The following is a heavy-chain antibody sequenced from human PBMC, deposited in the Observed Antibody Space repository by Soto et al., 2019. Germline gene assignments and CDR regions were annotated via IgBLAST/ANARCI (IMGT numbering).Heavy chain of an antibody. CDR3: ARGMMEFGDYYYYGMDV. J-gene: IGHJ6*02. CDR1: GGTFSSYA. Sequence: QVQLVQSGAEVKKPGSSVKVSCKASGGTFSSYAISWVRQAPGQGLEWMGGIIPIFGTANYAQKFQGRVTITADESTSTAYMELSSLRSEDTAVYYCARGMMEFGDYYYYGMDVWGQGTTVTVSS. D-gene: IGHD3-10*01. V-gene: IGHV1-69*12. CDR2: IIPIFGTA.